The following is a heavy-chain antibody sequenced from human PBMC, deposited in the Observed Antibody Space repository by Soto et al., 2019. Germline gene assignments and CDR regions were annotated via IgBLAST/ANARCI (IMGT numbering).Heavy chain of an antibody. D-gene: IGHD3-3*01. J-gene: IGHJ2*01. CDR1: GFSFSTYG. CDR2: IWFDGSKK. V-gene: IGHV3-33*01. CDR3: VRDSGVVGPEFVL. Sequence: QVQLVESGGGVVQPGRSLRLSCAASGFSFSTYGFHWVRQVPGKGPEWVAVIWFDGSKKYYADSVRGRFTISRDDSKNTLYLQMNSLRDEDTALYYCVRDSGVVGPEFVLWGRGSLVTVSS.